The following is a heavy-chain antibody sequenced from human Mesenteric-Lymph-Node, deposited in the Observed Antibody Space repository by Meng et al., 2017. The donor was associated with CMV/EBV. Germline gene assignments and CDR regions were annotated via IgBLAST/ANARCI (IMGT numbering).Heavy chain of an antibody. Sequence: GGSLRLSCAVSGVTFNGYAMHWVRLAPGKGLEWVALISYDGTIQYYADSVKGRFTISRDNSKNTLYLQMNSLRVEDTAMYYCTRDAADSRSPAWFDPWGQGTLVTVSS. D-gene: IGHD2/OR15-2a*01. CDR1: GVTFNGYA. CDR3: TRDAADSRSPAWFDP. CDR2: ISYDGTIQ. V-gene: IGHV3-30*04. J-gene: IGHJ5*02.